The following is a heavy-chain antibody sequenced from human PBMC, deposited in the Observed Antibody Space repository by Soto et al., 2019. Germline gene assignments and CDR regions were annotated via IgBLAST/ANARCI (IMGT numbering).Heavy chain of an antibody. CDR3: VKPVEQKLQRMPFDY. CDR2: ISANGDRT. V-gene: IGHV3-23*01. D-gene: IGHD6-13*01. CDR1: GFTFANYG. J-gene: IGHJ4*02. Sequence: GGSLRLSCAASGFTFANYGMSWVRQAPGKGLEWVSVISANGDRTYYVDSVKGRFTISRDNSKNTLYLQMNSLRAEDTAVYYCVKPVEQKLQRMPFDYWGQGTLVTVSS.